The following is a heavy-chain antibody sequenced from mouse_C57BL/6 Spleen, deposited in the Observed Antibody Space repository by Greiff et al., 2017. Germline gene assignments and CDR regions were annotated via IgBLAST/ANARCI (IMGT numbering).Heavy chain of an antibody. V-gene: IGHV1-15*01. Sequence: LQESGAELLRPGASVTLSCKASGYTFPDYEMHWVKQTPVHGLEWIGAIDPETGGTAYNQKFKGKAILTADKSSSTAYMELRSLTSEDSAVYYCTRGSYLYFDYWGQGTTLTVSS. D-gene: IGHD2-12*01. CDR3: TRGSYLYFDY. CDR2: IDPETGGT. J-gene: IGHJ2*01. CDR1: GYTFPDYE.